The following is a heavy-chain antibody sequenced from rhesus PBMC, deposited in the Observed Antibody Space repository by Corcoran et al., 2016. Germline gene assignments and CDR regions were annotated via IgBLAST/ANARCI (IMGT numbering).Heavy chain of an antibody. J-gene: IGHJ4*01. D-gene: IGHD6-19*01. CDR2: ISGSSSST. CDR1: GGSVSSSNW. Sequence: QVQLQESGPGLVKPSETLSLTCAVSGGSVSSSNWWSWIRQPPGKGLEWIGYISGSSSSTYYHPSLKSRVTISTDTSKNQFSLKLSSVTAADTAVYYCARDPAGPFDYWGQGVLVTVSS. V-gene: IGHV4-65*01. CDR3: ARDPAGPFDY.